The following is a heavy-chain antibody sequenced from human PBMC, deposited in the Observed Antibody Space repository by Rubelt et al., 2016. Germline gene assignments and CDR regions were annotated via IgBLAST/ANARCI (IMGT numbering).Heavy chain of an antibody. CDR2: INHSGST. J-gene: IGHJ4*02. V-gene: IGHV4-34*01. Sequence: QVQLQQWGAGLLKPSETLSLTCAVYGGSFSGYYWSWIRQPPGKGLEWIGEINHSGSTIYNPSRKSRVTISVDTSKNQFSLKLSSGTAADTAVYYCAEKGYSYGSVDYWGQGTLVTVSS. D-gene: IGHD5-18*01. CDR1: GGSFSGYY. CDR3: AEKGYSYGSVDY.